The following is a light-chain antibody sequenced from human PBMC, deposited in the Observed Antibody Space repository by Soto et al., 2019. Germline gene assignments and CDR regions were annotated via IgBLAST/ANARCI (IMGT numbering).Light chain of an antibody. V-gene: IGLV2-11*01. CDR2: DVS. J-gene: IGLJ1*01. CDR1: SSDVGGYNF. Sequence: SVLTQPRSVSESPGQSVTISCTGTSSDVGGYNFVSWYQQYPGKAPKLMIYDVSKRPSGVPDRFSGSKSGNTASLTISGLQAEDEADYYCCSYAGSYAYVFRTGTTVTVL. CDR3: CSYAGSYAYV.